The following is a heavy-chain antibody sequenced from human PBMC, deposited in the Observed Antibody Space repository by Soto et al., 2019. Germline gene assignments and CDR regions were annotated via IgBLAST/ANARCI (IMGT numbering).Heavy chain of an antibody. CDR2: IYYNGNT. V-gene: IGHV4-59*01. CDR3: ARGRAYYDFWRVYYYYMDV. D-gene: IGHD3-3*01. CDR1: RGSISTYY. Sequence: SETLSLTCTVSRGSISTYYWSWIRQPPGKGLECIGYIYYNGNTNYNPSLKSRVTISVDTSKNQFSLKLSSVTAADTAVYYCARGRAYYDFWRVYYYYMDVWGKGTTVTVSS. J-gene: IGHJ6*03.